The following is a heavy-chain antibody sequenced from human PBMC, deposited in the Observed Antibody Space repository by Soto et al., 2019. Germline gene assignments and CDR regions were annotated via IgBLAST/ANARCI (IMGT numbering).Heavy chain of an antibody. D-gene: IGHD3-22*01. CDR2: INGDVSET. Sequence: PGGSLRLSCAASGFTFRTYWMHWVRQAPGKGLMWVSRINGDVSETTYADSVKGRLTISRDNAKNTLYLQINNLRVEDTAVYYCAGDYPHDRSVAGDYWGQGTLVTVSS. V-gene: IGHV3-74*01. CDR1: GFTFRTYW. CDR3: AGDYPHDRSVAGDY. J-gene: IGHJ4*02.